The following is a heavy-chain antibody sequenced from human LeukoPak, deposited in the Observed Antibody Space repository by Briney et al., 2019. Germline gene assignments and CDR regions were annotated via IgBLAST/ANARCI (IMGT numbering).Heavy chain of an antibody. V-gene: IGHV3-13*01. CDR1: GFTFSSYD. CDR2: IGTAGDT. Sequence: PGGSLRLSCAASGFTFSSYDMHWVRQATGKGLEWVSAIGTAGDTYHPGSVKGRFTISRDNAKTALYLQMNSLRAEDTAVYYCAKDRDDYNLGAFDIWGQGTMVTVSS. J-gene: IGHJ3*02. CDR3: AKDRDDYNLGAFDI. D-gene: IGHD5-24*01.